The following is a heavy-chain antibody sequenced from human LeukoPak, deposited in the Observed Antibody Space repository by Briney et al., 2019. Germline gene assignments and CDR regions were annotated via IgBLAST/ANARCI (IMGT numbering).Heavy chain of an antibody. CDR3: AKGGSGYYYDSSGSYFDY. J-gene: IGHJ4*02. CDR1: GFTFDDYA. CDR2: IRWNSGRI. V-gene: IGHV3-9*01. Sequence: PGGSLRLSCAASGFTFDDYAMYWVRQAPGKGLEWVSGIRWNSGRIGYADPVKGRFTISRDNAKNSLYLQMNSLRAEDTALYYCAKGGSGYYYDSSGSYFDYWGQGTLVTVSS. D-gene: IGHD3-22*01.